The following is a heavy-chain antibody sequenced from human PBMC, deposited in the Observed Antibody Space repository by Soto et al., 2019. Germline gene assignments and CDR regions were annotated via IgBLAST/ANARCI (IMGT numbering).Heavy chain of an antibody. V-gene: IGHV3-30-3*01. Sequence: QVQLVESGGGVVQPGRSLRLSCAASGFTFITYAMHWARQAPGKGLEWVAVISYDGNNKYYADSVKGRFTISRDNSRNTLYLQMNSLRAEDTAVYYCARGQFGSGLDWGQGTLVTVSS. D-gene: IGHD6-19*01. CDR1: GFTFITYA. J-gene: IGHJ4*02. CDR2: ISYDGNNK. CDR3: ARGQFGSGLD.